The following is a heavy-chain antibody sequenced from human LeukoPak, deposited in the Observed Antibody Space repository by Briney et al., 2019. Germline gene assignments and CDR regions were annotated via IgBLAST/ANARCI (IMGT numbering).Heavy chain of an antibody. Sequence: SETLSLTCTVSGGSISSYYWSWIRQPPGKGLEWIGYIYYSGSTNYNPSLESRVTISVDTSKNQFSLKLSSVTAADTAVYYCASQTLYCSSTSCPPLDAFDIWGQGTMVTVSS. D-gene: IGHD2-2*01. J-gene: IGHJ3*02. CDR2: IYYSGST. V-gene: IGHV4-59*08. CDR1: GGSISSYY. CDR3: ASQTLYCSSTSCPPLDAFDI.